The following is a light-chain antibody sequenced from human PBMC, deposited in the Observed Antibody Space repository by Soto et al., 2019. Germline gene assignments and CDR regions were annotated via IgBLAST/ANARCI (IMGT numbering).Light chain of an antibody. CDR3: QQYNNWPAT. Sequence: EIVMTQSPATLSVSPGERATLSCRASQSVSSNLAWYQQKPGQAPRLLIYGASTRATGIPARFSGSGSGTEFTLTISSLQSEDFAVYYCQQYNNWPATFGQGNKVEIK. J-gene: IGKJ1*01. V-gene: IGKV3-15*01. CDR1: QSVSSN. CDR2: GAS.